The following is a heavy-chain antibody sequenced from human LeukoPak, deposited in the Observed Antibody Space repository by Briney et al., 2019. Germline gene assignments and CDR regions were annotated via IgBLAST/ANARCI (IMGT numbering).Heavy chain of an antibody. Sequence: SSETLSLTCTVSGGSISSYYWSWIRQPPGKGLEWIGYIYYSGSTNYNPSLKSRVTISADTSKNQFSLKLSSVTAADTAVYYCARFLGLGVADSYYFDYWGQGTLVTASS. CDR1: GGSISSYY. CDR2: IYYSGST. J-gene: IGHJ4*02. D-gene: IGHD6-19*01. V-gene: IGHV4-59*01. CDR3: ARFLGLGVADSYYFDY.